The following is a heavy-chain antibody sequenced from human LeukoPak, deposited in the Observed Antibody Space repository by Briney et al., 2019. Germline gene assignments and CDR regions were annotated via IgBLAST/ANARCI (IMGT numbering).Heavy chain of an antibody. V-gene: IGHV3-23*01. Sequence: PGGSLRLSCAASGFTFSSYSMNWVRQAPGKGLEWVSAISGSGGSTYYADSVKGRFTISRDNSKNTLYLQMNSLRAEDTAVYYCAKDGLPMRYDILTGYFLPRWDYYYYMDVWGKGTTVTISS. CDR3: AKDGLPMRYDILTGYFLPRWDYYYYMDV. D-gene: IGHD3-9*01. CDR1: GFTFSSYS. J-gene: IGHJ6*03. CDR2: ISGSGGST.